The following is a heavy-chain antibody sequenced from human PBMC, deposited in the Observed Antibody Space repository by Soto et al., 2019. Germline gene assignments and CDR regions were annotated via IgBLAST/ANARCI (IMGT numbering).Heavy chain of an antibody. D-gene: IGHD6-19*01. Sequence: GGSLRLSCAASGFTFSSYAMHWVRQAPGKGLEWVAVISYDGSNKYYADSVKGRFTISRDNSKNTLNLQMNSLKPEDTAVHYCARAHSSGWSDPKYYYYYGMDVWGQGTTVTVSS. CDR2: ISYDGSNK. CDR3: ARAHSSGWSDPKYYYYYGMDV. J-gene: IGHJ6*02. CDR1: GFTFSSYA. V-gene: IGHV3-30-3*01.